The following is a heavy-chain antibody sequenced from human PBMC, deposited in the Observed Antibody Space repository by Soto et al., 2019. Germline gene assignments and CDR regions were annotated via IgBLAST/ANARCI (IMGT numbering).Heavy chain of an antibody. CDR3: AGSYGDSGY. CDR2: ISYDGSNK. V-gene: IGHV3-30-3*01. Sequence: QVQLVESGGGVVQPGRSLRLSCAASGFTFSDYAMHWVRQAPGKGLEWVAVISYDGSNKYYADSVKGRFTSSRDSSKNTLSLQMNSLRVEDTAVYYCAGSYGDSGYWGQGTLVTVSS. D-gene: IGHD4-17*01. J-gene: IGHJ4*02. CDR1: GFTFSDYA.